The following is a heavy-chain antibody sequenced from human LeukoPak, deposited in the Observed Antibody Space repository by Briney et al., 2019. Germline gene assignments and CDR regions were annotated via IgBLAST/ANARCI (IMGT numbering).Heavy chain of an antibody. V-gene: IGHV3-23*01. CDR3: ARSSTSRNYYFDY. Sequence: PGGSLRLSCAASGFTFSSYAMSWVRQAPGRGLEWVSAISGSGGSTYYADSVKGRFTISRDNSKNTLYLQMNSLRAEDTAVYYCARSSTSRNYYFDYWGQGTLVTVSS. D-gene: IGHD2-2*01. J-gene: IGHJ4*02. CDR2: ISGSGGST. CDR1: GFTFSSYA.